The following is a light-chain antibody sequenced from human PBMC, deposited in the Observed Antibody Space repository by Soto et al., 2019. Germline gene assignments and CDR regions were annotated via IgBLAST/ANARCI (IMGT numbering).Light chain of an antibody. J-gene: IGKJ2*02. Sequence: VVMPQSPLSLPVTLGQPASISCRSSQSLLYSDGNTHLSWSQQRPGQSPRRLIYKVSNRDSGVPDRFSGSGSGTDFTQKISRLEAEDVGVYCCMQGPPWPCAFGQGTKLEIK. CDR2: KVS. CDR1: QSLLYSDGNTH. V-gene: IGKV2-30*01. CDR3: MQGPPWPCA.